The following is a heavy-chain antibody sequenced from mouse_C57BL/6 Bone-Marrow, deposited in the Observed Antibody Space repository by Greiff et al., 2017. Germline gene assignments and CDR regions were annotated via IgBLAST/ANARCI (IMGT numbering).Heavy chain of an antibody. J-gene: IGHJ2*01. CDR2: LLPGSGST. Sequence: QVQLKQSGAELMKPGASVKLSCKATGYTFTGYWIEWVKQVPGHGLEWIGELLPGSGSTTYNAKFKGKATFTAATSSNTAYMQLSSLTTEESAIYYCARGWLRPLYYFDYWGQGTTLTVSS. V-gene: IGHV1-9*01. CDR3: ARGWLRPLYYFDY. D-gene: IGHD2-2*01. CDR1: GYTFTGYW.